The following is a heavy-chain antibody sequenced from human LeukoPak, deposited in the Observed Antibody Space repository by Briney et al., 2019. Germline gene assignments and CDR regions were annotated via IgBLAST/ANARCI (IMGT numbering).Heavy chain of an antibody. J-gene: IGHJ6*03. V-gene: IGHV4-34*01. D-gene: IGHD4-23*01. CDR1: GGSFSGYY. Sequence: SETLSLTCAVYGGSFSGYYWNWIRQPPGKGLEWIGEINHSGSTNYNPSLKSRVTISVDTSKNQFSLKLNSVTAADTAVYYCATRPTPPYYXYYMDVWGKGTTVTVSS. CDR2: INHSGST. CDR3: ATRPTPPYYXYYMDV.